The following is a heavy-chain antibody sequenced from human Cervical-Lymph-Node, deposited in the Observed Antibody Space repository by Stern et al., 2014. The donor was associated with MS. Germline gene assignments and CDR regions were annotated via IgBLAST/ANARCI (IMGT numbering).Heavy chain of an antibody. V-gene: IGHV1-3*01. Sequence: VQLVQSGAEVKKPGASVKVSCKASGYTLSSYTLNWVRQAPGQRPEWMGCINAASGGTQYSPKVQGRVTITSDTSASTAYMELSSLTSEDTAVYYCARDLSGFDAFDIWGQGTLVTVSS. CDR3: ARDLSGFDAFDI. D-gene: IGHD3-10*01. CDR1: GYTLSSYT. J-gene: IGHJ3*02. CDR2: INAASGGT.